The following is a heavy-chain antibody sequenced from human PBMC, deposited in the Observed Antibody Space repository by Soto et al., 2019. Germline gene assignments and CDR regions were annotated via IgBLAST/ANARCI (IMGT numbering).Heavy chain of an antibody. CDR3: VAGVITYGY. CDR1: GNTLCGLP. CDR2: LDYEEGER. V-gene: IGHV1-24*01. D-gene: IGHD3-16*01. J-gene: IGHJ4*02. Sequence: VSVQVCCKVSGNTLCGLPMHWVRQAPGKGLEWMGSLDYEEGERNFAHRFQGRGTVTADISPDTSYMDLSSLKSEATAVYYCVAGVITYGYWGRGTLVTDSS.